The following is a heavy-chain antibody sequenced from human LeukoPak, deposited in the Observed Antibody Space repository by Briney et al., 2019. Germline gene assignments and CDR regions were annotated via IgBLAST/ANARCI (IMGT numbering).Heavy chain of an antibody. Sequence: SETLSLTCTVSGGSISSYYWSWLRQPPGKGLEWIGYIYYSGTTNYNPSLKSRVTISVDTSKNQFSLKLSSVTAADAAVYYCARGEGLGDFDYWGQGALVTVSS. CDR2: IYYSGTT. J-gene: IGHJ4*02. CDR3: ARGEGLGDFDY. D-gene: IGHD5-24*01. CDR1: GGSISSYY. V-gene: IGHV4-59*01.